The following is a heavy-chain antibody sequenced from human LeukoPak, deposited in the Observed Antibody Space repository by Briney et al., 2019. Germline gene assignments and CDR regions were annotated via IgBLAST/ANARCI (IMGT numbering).Heavy chain of an antibody. V-gene: IGHV4-34*01. CDR1: GGSFSGYY. CDR3: ASYKTYYYDSSGPPDY. D-gene: IGHD3-22*01. CDR2: INHSGST. Sequence: SETLSLTCAIYGGSFSGYYWSWIRQPPGKGLEWIGEINHSGSTNYNPSLKSRVTISVDTSKNQFSLKLSSVTAADTAVYYCASYKTYYYDSSGPPDYWGQGTLVTVSS. J-gene: IGHJ4*02.